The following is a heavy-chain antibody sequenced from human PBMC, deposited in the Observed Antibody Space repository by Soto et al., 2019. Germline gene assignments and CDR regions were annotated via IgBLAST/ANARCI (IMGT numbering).Heavy chain of an antibody. CDR1: GFTFSSYW. Sequence: GGSLRLSCAASGFTFSSYWMSWVRQAPGKGLEWVANIKQDGSEKYYVDSVKGRFTISRDNATNSLYLQMNSLRAEDTAVYYCARTYYYDSSGYGPWGQGTLVTVSS. J-gene: IGHJ5*02. CDR2: IKQDGSEK. V-gene: IGHV3-7*03. CDR3: ARTYYYDSSGYGP. D-gene: IGHD3-22*01.